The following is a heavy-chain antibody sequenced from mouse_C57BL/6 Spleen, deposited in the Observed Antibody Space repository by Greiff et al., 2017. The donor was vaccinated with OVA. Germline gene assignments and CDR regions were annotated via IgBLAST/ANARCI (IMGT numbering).Heavy chain of an antibody. V-gene: IGHV1-81*01. CDR1: GYTFTSYG. J-gene: IGHJ1*03. Sequence: QVQLQQSGAELARPGASVKLSCKASGYTFTSYGISWVKQRTGQGLEWIGEIYPRSGNTYYNEKVKGKATLTADKSSSTAYMELRSLTSEDSAVYFCARGGDHWYFDVWGTGTTVTVSS. D-gene: IGHD3-3*01. CDR3: ARGGDHWYFDV. CDR2: IYPRSGNT.